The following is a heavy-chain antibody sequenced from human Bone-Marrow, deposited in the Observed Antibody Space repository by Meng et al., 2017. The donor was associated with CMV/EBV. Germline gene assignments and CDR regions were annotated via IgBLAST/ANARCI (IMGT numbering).Heavy chain of an antibody. CDR2: ISSSSYI. D-gene: IGHD5-12*01. V-gene: IGHV3-21*01. J-gene: IGHJ4*02. Sequence: LSLTCAASGFTFSSYSMNWVRQAPGKGLEWVSSISSSSYIYYADSVKGRFTISRDNSKNTLYLQMNSLRAEDTAVYYCAKDRYSGYDLAYWGQGTLVTVSS. CDR1: GFTFSSYS. CDR3: AKDRYSGYDLAY.